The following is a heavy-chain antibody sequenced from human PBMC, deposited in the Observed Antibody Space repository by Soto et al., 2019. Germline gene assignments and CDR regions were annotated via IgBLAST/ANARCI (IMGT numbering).Heavy chain of an antibody. D-gene: IGHD6-13*01. J-gene: IGHJ4*02. CDR2: ISPTNTYI. CDR1: GFTFSTSN. V-gene: IGHV3-21*01. CDR3: ASDIAAAGMREDFFDY. Sequence: GGSLRLSCAASGFTFSTSNMNWVRQAPGKGLEWVSFISPTNTYIYYAGSVRGRFTISRDNAKNSLYLQLSSLRAEDTAFYYCASDIAAAGMREDFFDYWGQGTPVTVSS.